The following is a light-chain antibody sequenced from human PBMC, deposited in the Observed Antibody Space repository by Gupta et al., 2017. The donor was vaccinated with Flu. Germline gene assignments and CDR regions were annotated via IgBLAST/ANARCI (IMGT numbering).Light chain of an antibody. V-gene: IGKV3-20*01. J-gene: IGKJ3*01. Sequence: EIVLTQSPGTLSLPPGERATLSCRASQSVSSSYLAWYQQKPGQATRLLIYGASSRATGIPDRCSGSGSGTDFTLTISRLEPDDFAVYYCQQYGSSPATFGPGTKVDIK. CDR3: QQYGSSPAT. CDR2: GAS. CDR1: QSVSSSY.